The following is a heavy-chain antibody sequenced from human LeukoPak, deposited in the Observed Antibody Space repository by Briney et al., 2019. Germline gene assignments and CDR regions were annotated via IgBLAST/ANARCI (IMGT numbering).Heavy chain of an antibody. V-gene: IGHV3-48*03. CDR2: ISSSGGAI. Sequence: GGSLRLSCAASGFTFRNYEMNWVRQAPGKGLEWVSYISSSGGAIYFADSVKGRFTISRDNTKNSLYLQMNSPRAEDTGVYYCARGPPNYFDSSGYFYLWGQGTLVTVSS. CDR1: GFTFRNYE. CDR3: ARGPPNYFDSSGYFYL. D-gene: IGHD3-22*01. J-gene: IGHJ4*02.